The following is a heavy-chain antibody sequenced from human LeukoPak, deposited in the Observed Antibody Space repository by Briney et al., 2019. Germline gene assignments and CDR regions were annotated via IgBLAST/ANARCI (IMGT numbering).Heavy chain of an antibody. CDR1: GFSFSSYI. CDR2: IYYSGST. CDR3: ARDGSTYYYDNSGPVKWFDP. Sequence: GSLRLSCAASGFSFSSYIMNWVRQPPGKGLEWIGSIYYSGSTHYNPSLKSRVTISVDMSKNQFSLKLSSVTAADTAVYYCARDGSTYYYDNSGPVKWFDPWGQGTLVTVSS. V-gene: IGHV4-39*07. J-gene: IGHJ5*02. D-gene: IGHD3-22*01.